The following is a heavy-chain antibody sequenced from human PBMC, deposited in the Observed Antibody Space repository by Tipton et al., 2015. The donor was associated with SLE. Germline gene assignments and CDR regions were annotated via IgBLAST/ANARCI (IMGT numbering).Heavy chain of an antibody. D-gene: IGHD5/OR15-5a*01. CDR3: ARGNSVSGGCVDY. Sequence: TLSLTCTVSGGSISSHYWSWIRQPAGKGLEWIGHIYTSGSTNHNPSLKSRVTISVDTSKNQFSLKLSSVTAGDTAVYYCARGNSVSGGCVDYWGQGTLVTVSS. CDR1: GGSISSHY. V-gene: IGHV4-4*07. CDR2: IYTSGST. J-gene: IGHJ4*02.